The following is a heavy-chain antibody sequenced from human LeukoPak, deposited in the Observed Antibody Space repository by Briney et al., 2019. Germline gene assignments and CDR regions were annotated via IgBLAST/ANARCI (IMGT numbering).Heavy chain of an antibody. Sequence: QPGGSLRLSCAASGFTFDDYAMHWVRQAPGKGLEWVSGISWNSGSIGYADSVKGRFTISRDNAKNSLYLQMNSLRAEDTALYYCAKDTRIIAVAGTEFDYWGQGTLVTVSS. J-gene: IGHJ4*02. D-gene: IGHD6-19*01. CDR2: ISWNSGSI. CDR1: GFTFDDYA. V-gene: IGHV3-9*01. CDR3: AKDTRIIAVAGTEFDY.